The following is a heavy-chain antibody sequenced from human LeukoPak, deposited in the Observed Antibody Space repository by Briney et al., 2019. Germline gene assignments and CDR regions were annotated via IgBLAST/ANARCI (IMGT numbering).Heavy chain of an antibody. V-gene: IGHV4-34*01. D-gene: IGHD6-13*01. CDR3: ARHMYYSSSWSYYYYMDV. J-gene: IGHJ6*03. CDR2: INHSGST. CDR1: GGSFSGYY. Sequence: SETLSLTCAVYGGSFSGYYWSWIRQPPGKGQEWIGEINHSGSTNYNPSLKSRVTISVDTSKNQFSLKLSSVTAADTAVYYCARHMYYSSSWSYYYYMDVWGKGTTVTISS.